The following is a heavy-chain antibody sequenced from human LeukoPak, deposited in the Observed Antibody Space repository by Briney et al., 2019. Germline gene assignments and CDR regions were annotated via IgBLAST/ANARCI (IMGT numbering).Heavy chain of an antibody. J-gene: IGHJ4*02. CDR3: ARERALVAYFDY. D-gene: IGHD6-6*01. CDR2: IIPILGIA. V-gene: IGHV1-69*04. Sequence: GASVKVSCKASGGTFSSYAISWVRQAPGQGLEWMGRIIPILGIANYAQKFQGRVTITADKSTSTAYMELSSLRSEDTAVYYCARERALVAYFDYWGQGTLVTVSS. CDR1: GGTFSSYA.